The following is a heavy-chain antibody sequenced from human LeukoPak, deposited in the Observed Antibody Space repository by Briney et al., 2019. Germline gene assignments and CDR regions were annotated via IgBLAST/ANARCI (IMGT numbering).Heavy chain of an antibody. J-gene: IGHJ4*02. Sequence: PGGSLRLSCAASGFTFSSYAMHWVRQAPGKGLEWVAVISYDGSNKYNADSVKGRFTISRDNSKNTLYLQMNSLRTEDTAVYYCAREAGYSSSWYAPRYWGQGTLVIVSS. CDR2: ISYDGSNK. CDR3: AREAGYSSSWYAPRY. V-gene: IGHV3-30-3*01. CDR1: GFTFSSYA. D-gene: IGHD6-13*01.